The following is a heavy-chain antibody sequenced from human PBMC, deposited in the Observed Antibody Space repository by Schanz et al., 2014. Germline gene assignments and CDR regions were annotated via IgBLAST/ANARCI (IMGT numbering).Heavy chain of an antibody. Sequence: EVHLLESGGGLVPPGGSLRLSCAASGFNFSDYAMCWVRQAPGKGLEWVSAISGGGGTTYYTDSVKGRFTISRDNSKTTFYRQSNTRGAEAAADYYVAADLWFGAEWGVWWGQGTLVTVSS. CDR3: AADLWFGAEWGVW. CDR1: GFNFSDYA. CDR2: ISGGGGTT. D-gene: IGHD3-10*01. J-gene: IGHJ4*02. V-gene: IGHV3-23*01.